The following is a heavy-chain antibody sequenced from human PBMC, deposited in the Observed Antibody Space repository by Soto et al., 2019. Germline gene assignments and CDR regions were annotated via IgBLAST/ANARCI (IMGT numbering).Heavy chain of an antibody. V-gene: IGHV1-18*01. CDR1: GGTFSSYA. CDR3: ARDLSGYGDIYY. J-gene: IGHJ4*02. Sequence: ASVKVSCKASGGTFSSYAISWVRQAPGQGLEWMGWISAYNGNTNYAQKLQGRVTMTTDTSTSTAYMELRSLRSDDTAVYYCARDLSGYGDIYYWGQGTLVTVSS. CDR2: ISAYNGNT. D-gene: IGHD4-17*01.